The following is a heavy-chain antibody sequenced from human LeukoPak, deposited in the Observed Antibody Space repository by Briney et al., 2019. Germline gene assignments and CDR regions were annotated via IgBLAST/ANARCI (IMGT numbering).Heavy chain of an antibody. CDR2: ISRSGSTR. J-gene: IGHJ4*02. Sequence: PGGSLRLSCAASGFTFSSYEMNWVRQAPGKGLEWVSYISRSGSTRYSADSVKGRFTISRDNAENSLYLQMHSLRAEDTAVYYCARDEGYYFDSWGQGTQVTVSS. CDR1: GFTFSSYE. V-gene: IGHV3-48*03. CDR3: ARDEGYYFDS.